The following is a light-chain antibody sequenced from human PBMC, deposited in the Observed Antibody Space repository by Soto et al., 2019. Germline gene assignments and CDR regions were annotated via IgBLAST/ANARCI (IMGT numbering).Light chain of an antibody. Sequence: QSALTQPASVSGSPGQSITISCTGTSSDVGAYNYVSWYQQHPGKAPKLMIYEVSNRPSGVSNRFSGSKSANTASLTISGLQAGDAADYYCSSYTSSSTWLFGGGTKLTVL. J-gene: IGLJ3*02. CDR1: SSDVGAYNY. CDR2: EVS. V-gene: IGLV2-14*03. CDR3: SSYTSSSTWL.